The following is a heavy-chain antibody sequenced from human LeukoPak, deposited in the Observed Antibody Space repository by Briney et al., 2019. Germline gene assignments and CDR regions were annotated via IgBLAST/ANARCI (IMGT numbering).Heavy chain of an antibody. CDR2: ISGSGGST. V-gene: IGHV3-23*01. Sequence: GGSLRLSCAASGFIFSSYAMSWVSQDPGKGMEWVSTISGSGGSTYYADSVKGRFTISRDNSKNTVYLQMNSLRAEDTAVYYCAKDRSCINDACHGDFDYWGQGTLVTVSS. CDR3: AKDRSCINDACHGDFDY. J-gene: IGHJ4*02. CDR1: GFIFSSYA. D-gene: IGHD2-8*01.